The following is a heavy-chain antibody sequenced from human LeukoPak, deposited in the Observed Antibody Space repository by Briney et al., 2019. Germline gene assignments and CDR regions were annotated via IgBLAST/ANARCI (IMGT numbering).Heavy chain of an antibody. CDR2: IYYSGSP. V-gene: IGHV4-59*01. Sequence: PSETRSLTCTVSGGSISSYYGSWIRQPPGKGLEGIGYIYYSGSPNYNPSLKSRVTISVDTSKNQFSLKLSSVTAADTAVYYCASQSAYYYYGVDVWGKGTTVTVSS. D-gene: IGHD3-3*01. CDR3: ASQSAYYYYGVDV. CDR1: GGSISSYY. J-gene: IGHJ6*04.